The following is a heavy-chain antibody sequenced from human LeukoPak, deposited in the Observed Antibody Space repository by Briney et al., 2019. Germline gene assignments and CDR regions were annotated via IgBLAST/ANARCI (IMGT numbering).Heavy chain of an antibody. CDR2: INPNSGGT. CDR1: GYTFTDYN. CDR3: ARMVGATLSPPAYYFDY. D-gene: IGHD1-26*01. J-gene: IGHJ4*02. V-gene: IGHV1-2*02. Sequence: GASVKVSCKTSGYTFTDYNLHWVRQAPGQGLEWMGWINPNSGGTNYAQKFQGRVTMTRDTSISTAYMELSRLRSDDTAVYYCARMVGATLSPPAYYFDYWGQGTLVTVSS.